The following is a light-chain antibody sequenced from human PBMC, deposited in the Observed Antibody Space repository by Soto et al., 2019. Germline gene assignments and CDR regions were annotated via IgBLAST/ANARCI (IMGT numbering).Light chain of an antibody. Sequence: LTQSPDTLSLSPGERAILSCGASQSIDNFLAWYQHKPGHPPRLLIYGSTNRAPGVSARFSATASGTDFDLTINNLEPEDFAGYYYQHRSNWPPGLTFGGGTRIEIK. J-gene: IGKJ4*01. V-gene: IGKV3-11*01. CDR2: GST. CDR3: QHRSNWPPGLT. CDR1: QSIDNF.